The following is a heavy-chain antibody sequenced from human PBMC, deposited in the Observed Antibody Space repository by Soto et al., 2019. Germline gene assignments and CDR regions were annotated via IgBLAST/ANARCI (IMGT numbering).Heavy chain of an antibody. CDR2: IIPILDTP. D-gene: IGHD4-17*01. CDR1: GGSFSSYA. Sequence: QVQLVQSGAEMKKPGSSVKVSCKASGGSFSSYAISWVRQAPGQGLEWMGGIIPILDTPNYAKKFQGRVTIIADKSTSTAYMDLSSVRSADTGVYYCARGYSYGGQQFSDGFDIWGQGTIVTVSS. J-gene: IGHJ3*02. V-gene: IGHV1-69*06. CDR3: ARGYSYGGQQFSDGFDI.